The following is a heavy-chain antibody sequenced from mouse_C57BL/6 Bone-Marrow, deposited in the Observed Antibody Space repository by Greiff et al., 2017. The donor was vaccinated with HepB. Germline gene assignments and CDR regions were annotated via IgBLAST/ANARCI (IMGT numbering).Heavy chain of an antibody. D-gene: IGHD2-12*01. J-gene: IGHJ2*01. Sequence: EVQLVESGGGLVKPGGSLKLSCAASGFTFSSYAMSWVRQTPEKRLEWVATISDGGSYTYYPDNVKGRFTFSRDNAKNNLYLQMSHLKSEDTAMYYCARDKTIVLDYWGQGTTLTVSS. CDR2: ISDGGSYT. V-gene: IGHV5-4*01. CDR1: GFTFSSYA. CDR3: ARDKTIVLDY.